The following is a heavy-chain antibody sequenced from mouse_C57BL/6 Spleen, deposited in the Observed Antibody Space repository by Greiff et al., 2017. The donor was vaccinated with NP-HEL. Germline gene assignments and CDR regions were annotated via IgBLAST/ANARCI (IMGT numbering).Heavy chain of an antibody. CDR1: GYAFSSYW. CDR3: ARWDYDEGAPWFAY. CDR2: IYPGDGDT. D-gene: IGHD2-4*01. Sequence: QVQLQQSGAELVKPGASVKISCKASGYAFSSYWMNWVKQRPGKGLEWIGQIYPGDGDTNYNGKFKGKATLTADKSSSTAYMQLSSLTSEDSAVYFCARWDYDEGAPWFAYWGQGTLVTVSA. J-gene: IGHJ3*01. V-gene: IGHV1-80*01.